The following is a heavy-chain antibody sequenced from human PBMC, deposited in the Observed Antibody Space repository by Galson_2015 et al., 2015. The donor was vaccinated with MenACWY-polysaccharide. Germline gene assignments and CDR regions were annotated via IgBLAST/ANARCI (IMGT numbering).Heavy chain of an antibody. D-gene: IGHD3-3*01. CDR2: INNRGDRT. CDR1: GFTFSTYA. CDR3: VKDRGAVFGDV. V-gene: IGHV3-23*01. Sequence: SLRLSCAASGFTFSTYAMSWVRQAPGKGLDWVATINNRGDRTYYADSVQGRFTISRDDSKNTVSLQMSSPRAEDTALYYCVKDRGAVFGDVWGQGTMVTVSS. J-gene: IGHJ3*01.